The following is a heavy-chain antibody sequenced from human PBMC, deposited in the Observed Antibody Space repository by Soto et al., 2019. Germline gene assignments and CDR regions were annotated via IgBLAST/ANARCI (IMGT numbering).Heavy chain of an antibody. CDR1: GYTFSKYG. Sequence: ASVKVSCKASGYTFSKYGIIWVRQAPGQGLEWMGWISAYNGDTNYAQKFQGRVTITADESTSTAYMELSSLRSEDTAVYYCARKPGYSTNYYGMDVWGQGTTVTVSS. CDR2: ISAYNGDT. D-gene: IGHD6-13*01. J-gene: IGHJ6*02. CDR3: ARKPGYSTNYYGMDV. V-gene: IGHV1-18*01.